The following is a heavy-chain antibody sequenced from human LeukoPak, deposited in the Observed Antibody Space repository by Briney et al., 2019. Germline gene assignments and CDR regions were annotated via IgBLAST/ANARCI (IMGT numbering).Heavy chain of an antibody. CDR3: ARSRDGYNPQALH. Sequence: GGSLRLSCAASGFTFSSYGMHWVRQAPGKGLEWVAFIRYDGSNKYYADSVKGRFTISRDNSKNTLYLQMNSLRAEDTAVYYCARSRDGYNPQALHWGQGTLVTVSS. J-gene: IGHJ1*01. V-gene: IGHV3-30*02. CDR1: GFTFSSYG. D-gene: IGHD5-24*01. CDR2: IRYDGSNK.